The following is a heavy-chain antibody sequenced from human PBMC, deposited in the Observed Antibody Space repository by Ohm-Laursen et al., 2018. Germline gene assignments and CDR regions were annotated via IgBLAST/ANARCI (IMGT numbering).Heavy chain of an antibody. Sequence: SLRLSCAASGFTFSISGMTWVRQAPGKGLEWVAVIWYDGSNKYYADSVKGRFTISRDNAKNTVYMQMDSLRAEDRAVYYCARDRKNGDSGYGMDVWGHGTTVTVSS. J-gene: IGHJ6*02. CDR3: ARDRKNGDSGYGMDV. CDR2: IWYDGSNK. D-gene: IGHD4-17*01. CDR1: GFTFSISG. V-gene: IGHV3-33*08.